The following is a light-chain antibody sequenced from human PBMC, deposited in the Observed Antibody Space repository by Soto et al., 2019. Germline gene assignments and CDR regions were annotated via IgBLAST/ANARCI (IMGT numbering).Light chain of an antibody. CDR3: CSYAGSYTWV. J-gene: IGLJ3*02. CDR1: SSDVGGYNF. V-gene: IGLV2-11*01. Sequence: QSALTQPRSVSGSPGQSVTISCTGTSSDVGGYNFVSWYQQRPGKAPKLMIYDVSKRPSGVPDRFSGSKSGNTASLTISGLQAEDEAAYYCCSYAGSYTWVFGGGTKLTVL. CDR2: DVS.